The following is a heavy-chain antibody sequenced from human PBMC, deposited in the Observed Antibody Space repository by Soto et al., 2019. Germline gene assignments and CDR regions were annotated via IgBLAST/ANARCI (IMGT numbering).Heavy chain of an antibody. J-gene: IGHJ4*02. Sequence: GGSLRLSCAASGFTFSSYAMSWVRQAPGKGLEWVSAISGSGGSTYYADSVKGRFTISRDNSKNTLYLQMNSLRAEDTAVYYCAKVDYCSSTSCRGLDYWGQGTLVTVSS. V-gene: IGHV3-23*01. CDR1: GFTFSSYA. D-gene: IGHD2-2*01. CDR2: ISGSGGST. CDR3: AKVDYCSSTSCRGLDY.